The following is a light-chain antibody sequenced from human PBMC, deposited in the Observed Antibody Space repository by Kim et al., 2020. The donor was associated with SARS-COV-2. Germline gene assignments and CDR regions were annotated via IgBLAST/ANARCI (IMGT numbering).Light chain of an antibody. CDR1: QGISSY. V-gene: IGKV1-9*01. J-gene: IGKJ2*01. CDR3: QQLDSYPRT. Sequence: IQLTQSPSSLSASVGDRVTITCRASQGISSYLAWYQQKPGKAPKLLIYAASTLQSGVPSRFSGSGSGTDFTLTISSPQPEDFATYYCQQLDSYPRTFGQGTKLEI. CDR2: AAS.